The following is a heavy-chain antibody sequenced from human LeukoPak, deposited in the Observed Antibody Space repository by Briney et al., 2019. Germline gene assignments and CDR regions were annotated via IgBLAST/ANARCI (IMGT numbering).Heavy chain of an antibody. Sequence: GGSPRLSCTASGFTFGDYAMSWVRQAPGKGLEWVGFIRSKAYGGTTEYAASVKGRFTISRDDSKSIAYLQMNSLKTEDTAVYYCTRVMSIPRIAAAGTYFDYWGQGTLVTVSS. V-gene: IGHV3-49*04. J-gene: IGHJ4*02. CDR1: GFTFGDYA. CDR3: TRVMSIPRIAAAGTYFDY. D-gene: IGHD6-13*01. CDR2: IRSKAYGGTT.